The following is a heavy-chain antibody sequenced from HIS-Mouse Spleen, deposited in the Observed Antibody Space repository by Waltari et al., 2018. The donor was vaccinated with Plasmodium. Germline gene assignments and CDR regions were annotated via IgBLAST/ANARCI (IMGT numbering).Heavy chain of an antibody. Sequence: QVQLVESGGGVVQPGRSLRLPCAASGFTFSSYGLHWVRPAPGQGLEWVAVISYDGSNKYYADSVKGRFTISRDNSKNTLYLQMNSLRAEDTAVYYCAKDFPETTAAGTGYYFDYWGQGTLVTVSS. V-gene: IGHV3-30*18. CDR2: ISYDGSNK. D-gene: IGHD6-13*01. CDR1: GFTFSSYG. J-gene: IGHJ4*02. CDR3: AKDFPETTAAGTGYYFDY.